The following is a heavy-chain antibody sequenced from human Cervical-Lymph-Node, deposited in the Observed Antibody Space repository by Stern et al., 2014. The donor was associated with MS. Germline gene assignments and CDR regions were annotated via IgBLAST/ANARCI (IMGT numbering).Heavy chain of an antibody. CDR2: INPSGGSK. D-gene: IGHD6-19*01. Sequence: VQLVQSGAEVKKPGASVKVSCKASGYTFTSYYMHWVRQAPGQGLEWMGIINPSGGSKSYAQKFQGRVTITRDTSTSTVFMEVRSLRSEDTAVYYCAREVAGHRLGMMDVWGQGTTVTVSS. J-gene: IGHJ6*02. CDR1: GYTFTSYY. CDR3: AREVAGHRLGMMDV. V-gene: IGHV1-46*01.